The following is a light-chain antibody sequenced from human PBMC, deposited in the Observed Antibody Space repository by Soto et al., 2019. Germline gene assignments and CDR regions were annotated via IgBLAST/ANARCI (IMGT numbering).Light chain of an antibody. CDR3: ASNTPTWV. CDR1: SSDVGGYNS. J-gene: IGLJ3*02. Sequence: QSVLTQPASVSGSPGQSISISCTGTSSDVGGYNSVSWYQQLPGKAPKLIIYEVTKRPSGISNRFSGSKSANTASLTISGLQADDEADYFCASNTPTWVFGGGTQLTVL. CDR2: EVT. V-gene: IGLV2-14*03.